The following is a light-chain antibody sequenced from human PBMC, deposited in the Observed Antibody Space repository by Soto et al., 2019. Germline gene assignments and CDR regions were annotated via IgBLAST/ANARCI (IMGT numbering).Light chain of an antibody. CDR2: GAS. Sequence: EKVMTQSPAALSVSPGERATLSCRASQSVNSNLAWYQQKAGQAPRLLLYGASTRATGIPARFSGSASGTEFTLTISSLQSEDSAVSYCQQENEWSLTFGGGTKGQIK. J-gene: IGKJ4*01. CDR1: QSVNSN. CDR3: QQENEWSLT. V-gene: IGKV3-15*01.